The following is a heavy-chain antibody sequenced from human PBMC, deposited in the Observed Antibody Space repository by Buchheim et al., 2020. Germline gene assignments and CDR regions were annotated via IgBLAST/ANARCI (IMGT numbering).Heavy chain of an antibody. CDR1: GFTFSSYG. V-gene: IGHV3-33*01. CDR2: IWYDGSNK. Sequence: QVQLVESGGGVVQPGRSLRLSCAASGFTFSSYGMHWVRQAPGKGLEWVAVIWYDGSNKYYADSVKGRFTISRDNSKKQLYLQMNSLRAEDTAVYYCARSMVRGPSRLHYYGMDVWGQGTT. J-gene: IGHJ6*02. CDR3: ARSMVRGPSRLHYYGMDV. D-gene: IGHD3-10*01.